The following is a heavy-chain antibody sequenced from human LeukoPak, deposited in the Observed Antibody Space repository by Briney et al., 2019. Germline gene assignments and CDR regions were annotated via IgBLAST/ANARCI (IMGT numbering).Heavy chain of an antibody. CDR1: GYTFTSYY. V-gene: IGHV1-46*01. CDR3: ARHGYSSSWYRINWYYFDY. CDR2: INPSGGST. J-gene: IGHJ4*02. Sequence: ASVKVSCKASGYTFTSYYMHWVRQAPGQGLEWMGIINPSGGSTSYAQKFQGRVTMTRDMSTSTVYMELSSLRSEDTAVYYCARHGYSSSWYRINWYYFDYWGQGTLVTVSS. D-gene: IGHD6-13*01.